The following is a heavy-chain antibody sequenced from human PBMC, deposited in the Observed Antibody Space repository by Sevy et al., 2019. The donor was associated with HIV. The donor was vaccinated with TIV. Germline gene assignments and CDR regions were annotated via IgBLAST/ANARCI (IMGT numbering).Heavy chain of an antibody. J-gene: IGHJ6*02. D-gene: IGHD1-20*01. CDR2: TFYRSNWYN. V-gene: IGHV6-1*01. CDR1: GDSVSSNNAA. CDR3: ARDGLTYGGMDV. Sequence: QSQTLSLTCAISGDSVSSNNAAWNWIRQSPSRGHEWLGRTFYRSNWYNDYAVSVKGRITINPDTSKNQLSLQLTSVTPEDTAVYYCARDGLTYGGMDVWGQGTTVTVSS.